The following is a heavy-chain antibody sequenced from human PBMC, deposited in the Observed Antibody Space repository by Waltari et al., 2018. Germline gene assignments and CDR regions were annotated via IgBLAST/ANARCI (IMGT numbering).Heavy chain of an antibody. D-gene: IGHD2-15*01. V-gene: IGHV4-38-2*02. CDR3: ARVHWVVAALVLTGGEWFDP. Sequence: QVQLQESGPGLVKPSETLSLTCTVSGYSISSGYYWGWIRQPPGKGLEWIGSINHSGSTYCIPPLKSRVTLAVATSKNQFSRKLSSVTAADTAVYYCARVHWVVAALVLTGGEWFDPWGQGTLVTVSS. CDR1: GYSISSGYY. J-gene: IGHJ5*02. CDR2: INHSGST.